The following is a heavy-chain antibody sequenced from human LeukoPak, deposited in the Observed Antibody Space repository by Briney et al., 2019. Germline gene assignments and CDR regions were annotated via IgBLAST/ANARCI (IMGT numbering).Heavy chain of an antibody. CDR1: GYTFTGYY. CDR3: ASDGIRD. J-gene: IGHJ4*02. D-gene: IGHD1-14*01. V-gene: IGHV1-2*02. CDR2: INPNSGGT. Sequence: SVKVSCKASGYTFTGYYMHWVRQAPGQGLEWMGWINPNSGGTNYAQKFQGRVTITADKSTSTAYMELSSLRSEDTAVYYCASDGIRDWGQGTLVTVSS.